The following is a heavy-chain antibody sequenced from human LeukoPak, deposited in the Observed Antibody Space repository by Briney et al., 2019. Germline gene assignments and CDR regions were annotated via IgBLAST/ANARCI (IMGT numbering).Heavy chain of an antibody. CDR2: SGTVGDT. D-gene: IGHD2-2*01. V-gene: IGHV3-13*04. CDR1: GFTSSAYD. J-gene: IGHJ4*02. CDR3: ARAAMPYIINGRRFDY. Sequence: PGGSLRLSCAASGFTSSAYDMHWVRQITGGGLGWVSTSGTVGDTFYSDSVKGRFTISRENAKNSVHLQMNSLRVEDSAIYFCARAAMPYIINGRRFDYWGQGTLVTVSS.